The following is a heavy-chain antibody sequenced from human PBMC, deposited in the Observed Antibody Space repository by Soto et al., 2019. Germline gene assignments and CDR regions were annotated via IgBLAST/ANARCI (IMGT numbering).Heavy chain of an antibody. J-gene: IGHJ6*02. CDR3: ARGPLDGMDV. CDR2: IYHTGNT. Sequence: HVQLHQSGPRLVKPSQTLSLECSVIGGSVNTGDNYWSWVRQSPGRGLEWIGYIYHTGNTFYNPALENRVTMPVDASKNQFSRTLPSVTAADTAVYFCARGPLDGMDVWGQGTNVTVSS. CDR1: GGSVNTGDNY. V-gene: IGHV4-30-4*01.